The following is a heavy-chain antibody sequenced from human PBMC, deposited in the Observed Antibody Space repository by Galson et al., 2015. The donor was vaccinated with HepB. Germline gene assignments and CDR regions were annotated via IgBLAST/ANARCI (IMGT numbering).Heavy chain of an antibody. CDR2: IDPSDSYT. D-gene: IGHD3-3*01. V-gene: IGHV5-10-1*01. CDR3: ARYEDDFWSGYYGYGY. CDR1: GYSFTSYW. J-gene: IGHJ4*02. Sequence: QSGAEVKKPGESLRISCKGSGYSFTSYWISWVRQMPGKGLEWMGRIDPSDSYTNYSPSFQGHVTISADKSTSTAYLQWSSLKASDTAMYSCARYEDDFWSGYYGYGYWGQGTLVTVSS.